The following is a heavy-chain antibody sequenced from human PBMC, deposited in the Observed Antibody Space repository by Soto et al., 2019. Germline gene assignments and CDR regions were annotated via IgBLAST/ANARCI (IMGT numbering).Heavy chain of an antibody. CDR1: GASISSGTYH. CDR2: IYYTGSS. CDR3: ARLSMTTVVTPGRPEDY. D-gene: IGHD4-17*01. Sequence: PSETLSLTCTVFGASISSGTYHWTWIWQPPGKGLEWVGHIYYTGSSNYNPSLQSRVTISVDTSKNQFSLKLSSVTAGDTAVYYCARLSMTTVVTPGRPEDYWGQETLVTVSS. V-gene: IGHV4-61*01. J-gene: IGHJ4*02.